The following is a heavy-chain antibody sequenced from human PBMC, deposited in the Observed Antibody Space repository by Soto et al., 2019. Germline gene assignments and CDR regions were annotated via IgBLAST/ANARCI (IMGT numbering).Heavy chain of an antibody. V-gene: IGHV3-21*01. CDR3: ARASFTGYGMDV. D-gene: IGHD4-4*01. CDR2: ISSSSSSI. Sequence: GGSLRLSCAASAFTFSTYSMNWVRQAPGKGLEWVSSISSSSSSIYYADSMKGRFTISRDNTKNSLYLQMTSLRAEDTAVYYCARASFTGYGMDVWGQGTTVTV. J-gene: IGHJ6*02. CDR1: AFTFSTYS.